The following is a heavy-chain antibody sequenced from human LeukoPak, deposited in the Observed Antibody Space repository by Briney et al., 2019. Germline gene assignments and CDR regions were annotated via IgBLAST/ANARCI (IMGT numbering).Heavy chain of an antibody. Sequence: GASVKVSCKASGYTFTSYYMHWVRQAPGQGLEWMGIINPSGGSTSYAQKFQGRVTMTRDTSTSTVYMELSSLRSEDTAVYYCARGMTYYYDSSGYGPLFDPWGQGTLVTVSS. V-gene: IGHV1-46*01. CDR3: ARGMTYYYDSSGYGPLFDP. D-gene: IGHD3-22*01. CDR2: INPSGGST. J-gene: IGHJ5*02. CDR1: GYTFTSYY.